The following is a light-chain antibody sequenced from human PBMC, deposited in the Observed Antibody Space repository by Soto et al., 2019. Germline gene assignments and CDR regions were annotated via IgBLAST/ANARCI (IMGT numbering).Light chain of an antibody. Sequence: QSALTQPASVSGSPGQSITISCTGTSSAVGYYNFVSWYQQHPGKAPKLIIYEVSNRPSGISNRFSGSKSGNTASLTISGLQSEDEADYYCSSFTSAGTVLFGGGTKLTV. J-gene: IGLJ2*01. CDR2: EVS. CDR1: SSAVGYYNF. V-gene: IGLV2-14*01. CDR3: SSFTSAGTVL.